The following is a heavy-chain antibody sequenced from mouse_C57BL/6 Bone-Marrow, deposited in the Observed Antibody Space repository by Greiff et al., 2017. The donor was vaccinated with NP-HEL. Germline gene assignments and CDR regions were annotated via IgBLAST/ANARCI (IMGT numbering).Heavy chain of an antibody. Sequence: LVEPGASVKMSCKASGYTFTDYYMNWVKQSHGKSLEWIGVINPYNGGTSYNQKFKGKATLIVDKSSSTAYMELNSLTSEDSAVYYCASRGGHYAMDYWGQGTSVTVSS. CDR1: GYTFTDYY. CDR3: ASRGGHYAMDY. CDR2: INPYNGGT. J-gene: IGHJ4*01. V-gene: IGHV1-19*01. D-gene: IGHD3-1*01.